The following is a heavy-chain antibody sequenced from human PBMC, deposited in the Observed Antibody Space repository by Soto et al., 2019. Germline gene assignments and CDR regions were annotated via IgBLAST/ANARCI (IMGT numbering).Heavy chain of an antibody. Sequence: GASVKVSCKASGYTFTSYAMHWVRQAPGQRLEWMGWINAGNGNTKYSQKFQGRVTITRDTSASTAYMELSSLRSEDTPVYYCATAIADDAFDIWGRGTMVTVSS. V-gene: IGHV1-3*01. CDR3: ATAIADDAFDI. CDR2: INAGNGNT. CDR1: GYTFTSYA. D-gene: IGHD2-2*01. J-gene: IGHJ3*02.